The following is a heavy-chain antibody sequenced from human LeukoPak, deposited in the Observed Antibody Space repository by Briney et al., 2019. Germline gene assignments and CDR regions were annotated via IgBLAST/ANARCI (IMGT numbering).Heavy chain of an antibody. V-gene: IGHV4-30-4*01. J-gene: IGHJ4*02. D-gene: IGHD3-3*01. CDR3: ARVGDYDFWSGYSDPVH. CDR2: IYYSGST. CDR1: GGSISSGDYY. Sequence: PSETLSLTCTVSGGSISSGDYYWSWIRQPPGKGLEWIGYIYYSGSTYYNPSLKSRVTISVDTSKNQFSLKLSSVTAADTAVYYCARVGDYDFWSGYSDPVHWGQGTPVTVSS.